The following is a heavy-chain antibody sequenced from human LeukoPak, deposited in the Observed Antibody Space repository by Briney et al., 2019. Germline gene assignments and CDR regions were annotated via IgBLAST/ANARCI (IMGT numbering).Heavy chain of an antibody. V-gene: IGHV1-8*01. D-gene: IGHD3-10*01. J-gene: IGHJ4*02. CDR1: GYTFTSHD. Sequence: ASVKVSCKASGYTFTSHDIIWVRQATGQGLERMGWMDPKSGKAGYEQKFQGRVTMTRDTSITTAYMELTNLRSEDTAMYYCARGEEGAASDTGYFGHWAQGTLVTVSS. CDR2: MDPKSGKA. CDR3: ARGEEGAASDTGYFGH.